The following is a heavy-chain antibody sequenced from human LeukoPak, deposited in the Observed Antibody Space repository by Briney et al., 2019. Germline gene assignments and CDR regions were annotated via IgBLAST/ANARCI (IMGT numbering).Heavy chain of an antibody. Sequence: PGGSLRLSCVASGFTFSNYNMNWVRQAPGEGLEWVSYISSSTSTSYYIYYADSLKGRFTISRDDAKNSLYLQMNSLRAEDTAVYYCARATGSGSYSPWFDPWGQGILVTVSS. CDR1: GFTFSNYN. J-gene: IGHJ5*02. CDR3: ARATGSGSYSPWFDP. V-gene: IGHV3-21*01. CDR2: ISSSTSTSYYI. D-gene: IGHD1-26*01.